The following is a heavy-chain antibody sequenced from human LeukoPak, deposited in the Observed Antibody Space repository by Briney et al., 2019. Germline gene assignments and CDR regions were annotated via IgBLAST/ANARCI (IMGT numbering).Heavy chain of an antibody. CDR1: GSSISTYY. V-gene: IGHV4-59*01. CDR2: IYYSGST. CDR3: ARDPRKHSSSWSFDY. J-gene: IGHJ4*02. Sequence: PSETLSLTCTVSGSSISTYYWSWIRQSPGKGLEWIGYIYYSGSTNYNPSLKSRVTISVDTSKNQFSLKLSSVTAADTAVYYCARDPRKHSSSWSFDYWGQGTLVTVSS. D-gene: IGHD6-13*01.